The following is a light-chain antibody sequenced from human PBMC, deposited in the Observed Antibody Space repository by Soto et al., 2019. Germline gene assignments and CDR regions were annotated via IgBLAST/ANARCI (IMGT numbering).Light chain of an antibody. V-gene: IGKV3-15*01. Sequence: EIVMTQSPATLSVSPGERATLSCRASQSVSSNLAWYQQKPGQAPRLLIYRTSTRATDIPARFSGSGSGTEFTLTISSLQSEDFAFYYCQQYINWPLTFGGGTMVEIK. CDR2: RTS. J-gene: IGKJ4*01. CDR3: QQYINWPLT. CDR1: QSVSSN.